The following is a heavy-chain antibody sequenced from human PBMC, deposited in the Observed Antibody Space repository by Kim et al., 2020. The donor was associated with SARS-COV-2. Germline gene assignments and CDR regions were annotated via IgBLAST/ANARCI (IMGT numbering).Heavy chain of an antibody. CDR2: IYYSGST. D-gene: IGHD6-19*01. CDR3: ARPRGSSGKGGWFDP. J-gene: IGHJ5*02. Sequence: SETLSLTCTVSGGSISSSSYYWGWIRQPPGKGLEWIGSIYYSGSTYYNPSLKSRVTISVDTSKNQFSLKLSSVTAADTAVYYCARPRGSSGKGGWFDPWGQGTLVTVSS. V-gene: IGHV4-39*01. CDR1: GGSISSSSYY.